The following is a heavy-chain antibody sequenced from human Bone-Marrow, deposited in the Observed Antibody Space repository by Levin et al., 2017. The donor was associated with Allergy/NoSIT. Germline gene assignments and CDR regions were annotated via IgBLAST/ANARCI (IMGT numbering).Heavy chain of an antibody. CDR3: TKDREKYTYYYYVDS. CDR2: ISYDGRNK. Sequence: QAGGSLRLSCAASGFTFSDYGMHWVRQAPGEGLQWVAVISYDGRNKYYRDSVKGRFTISRDNSKNTVYLQMNSLRAEDTAVYHCTKDREKYTYYYYVDSWGQGTLVTVSS. CDR1: GFTFSDYG. V-gene: IGHV3-30*18. J-gene: IGHJ4*02. D-gene: IGHD5-18*01.